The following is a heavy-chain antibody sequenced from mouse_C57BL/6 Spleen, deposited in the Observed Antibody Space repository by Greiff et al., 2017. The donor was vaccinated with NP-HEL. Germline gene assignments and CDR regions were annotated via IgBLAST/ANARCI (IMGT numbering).Heavy chain of an antibody. CDR2: IYPGNSDT. J-gene: IGHJ3*01. CDR3: TEGTRFAY. D-gene: IGHD3-3*01. CDR1: GYTFTSYW. Sequence: VQLQQSGTVLARPGASVKMSCKTSGYTFTSYWMHWVKQRPGQGLEWIGAIYPGNSDTSYNQKFKGKAKLTAVTSASTAYMELSSLTNEDSAVYYCTEGTRFAYWGQGTLVTVSA. V-gene: IGHV1-5*01.